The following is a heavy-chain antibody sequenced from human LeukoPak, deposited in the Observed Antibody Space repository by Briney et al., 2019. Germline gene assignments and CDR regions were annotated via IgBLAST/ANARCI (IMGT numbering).Heavy chain of an antibody. V-gene: IGHV3-74*01. CDR3: ARHLNYYLDY. Sequence: GGSLRLSCAASGFTFSTYWMHWVRQAPGKGLVWVSRISSDGSITSYADSVKGRFTIFRDNAKNTLYLQMNSLRAEDTAVYYCARHLNYYLDYWGQGTLVTVSS. CDR2: ISSDGSIT. CDR1: GFTFSTYW. J-gene: IGHJ4*02. D-gene: IGHD3-10*01.